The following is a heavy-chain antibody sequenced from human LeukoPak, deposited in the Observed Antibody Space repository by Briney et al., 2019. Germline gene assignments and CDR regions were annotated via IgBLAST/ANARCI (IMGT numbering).Heavy chain of an antibody. Sequence: GGSLRLSCAASGFTFSSYAMSWVRQAPGKGLEWVSSISGSGASTNYADSVKGRFTISRDNSKNTLYLQMNSLRAEDTAVYYCAKDTVGYYDSSGYQTNDAFDIWGQGKMGTVSS. J-gene: IGHJ3*02. V-gene: IGHV3-23*01. CDR3: AKDTVGYYDSSGYQTNDAFDI. D-gene: IGHD3-22*01. CDR1: GFTFSSYA. CDR2: ISGSGAST.